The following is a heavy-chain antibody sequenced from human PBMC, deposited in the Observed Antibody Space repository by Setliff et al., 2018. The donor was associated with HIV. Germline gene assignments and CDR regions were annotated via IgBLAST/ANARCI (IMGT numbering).Heavy chain of an antibody. CDR3: ARGVPVLRYFDWLSRLGY. Sequence: ASVKVSCKASGYTFTSYDINWVRQATGQGLEWMGWMNPNSGNTGYAQKFQGRVTMTRNTSISTAYMELSSLRSEDTAVYYCARGVPVLRYFDWLSRLGYWGQGTLVTVSS. CDR2: MNPNSGNT. V-gene: IGHV1-8*02. D-gene: IGHD3-9*01. J-gene: IGHJ4*02. CDR1: GYTFTSYD.